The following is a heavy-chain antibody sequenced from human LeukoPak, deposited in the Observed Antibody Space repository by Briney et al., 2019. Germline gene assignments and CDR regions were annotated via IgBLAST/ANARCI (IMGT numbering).Heavy chain of an antibody. CDR1: GFTFSSYS. J-gene: IGHJ3*02. Sequence: PGGSLRLSCAASGFTFSSYSMNWVRQAPGKGLEWVSSISSCSSYIYYADSVKGRFTISRDNAKNSLYLQMNSLRAEDTAVYYCARGELRDAFDIWGQGTMVTVSS. V-gene: IGHV3-21*01. D-gene: IGHD1-7*01. CDR2: ISSCSSYI. CDR3: ARGELRDAFDI.